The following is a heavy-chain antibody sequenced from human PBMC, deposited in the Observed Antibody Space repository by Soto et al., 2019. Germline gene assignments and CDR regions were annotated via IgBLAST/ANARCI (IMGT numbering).Heavy chain of an antibody. J-gene: IGHJ4*02. D-gene: IGHD6-19*01. V-gene: IGHV5-10-1*01. CDR1: GYSFTNYW. CDR3: ARLEYSNGWYYFDY. CDR2: IDPSDSYA. Sequence: GESLKISCKGSGYSFTNYWITWVRQMPGKGLQWMGRIDPSDSYANYSPSFQGHVTISADKSISTAYLQWSSLKASDTAMYYCARLEYSNGWYYFDYWGQGTLVTGSS.